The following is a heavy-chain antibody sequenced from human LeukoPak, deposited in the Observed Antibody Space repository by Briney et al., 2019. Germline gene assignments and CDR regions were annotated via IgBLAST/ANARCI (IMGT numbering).Heavy chain of an antibody. CDR2: ISRSSSII. D-gene: IGHD1-26*01. V-gene: IGHV3-48*04. CDR1: GFTFSSYS. CDR3: ARGLGAADY. Sequence: GGSLRLSCAASGFTFSSYSMNWVRQAPGKGLDWVSYISRSSSIIYYADSVKGRFTISRDNAKDSLYLQMNTLRAEDTAVYYCARGLGAADYWGQGTLVTVSS. J-gene: IGHJ4*02.